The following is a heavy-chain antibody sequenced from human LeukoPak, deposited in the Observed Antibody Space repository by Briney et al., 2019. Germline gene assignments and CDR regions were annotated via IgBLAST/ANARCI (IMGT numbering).Heavy chain of an antibody. CDR1: GFTFSSYW. Sequence: QPWGALRLSCAASGFTFSSYWMHWVRQAPGKGLVWVSRINSDGSSTSYADSVKGRFTISRDNAKNTLYLQMNSLRAEDTAVYYCAREGGGSSHYFDYWGQGTLVTVSS. J-gene: IGHJ4*02. D-gene: IGHD2-15*01. CDR2: INSDGSST. V-gene: IGHV3-74*01. CDR3: AREGGGSSHYFDY.